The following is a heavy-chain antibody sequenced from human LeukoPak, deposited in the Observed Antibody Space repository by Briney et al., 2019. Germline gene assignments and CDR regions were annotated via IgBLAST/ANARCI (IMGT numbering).Heavy chain of an antibody. CDR1: GFTLGGHD. D-gene: IGHD5-18*01. J-gene: IGHJ4*02. Sequence: GGSLRLSCTASGFTLGGHDMHWVRQTTGDGLEWVAAVSAGHHAFYAGSVKGRFTVSREDANTSLYLKMNSLRAGDTAVYYCVREARGYHYTYFDYWGQVSLLTVSS. CDR2: VSAGHHA. CDR3: VREARGYHYTYFDY. V-gene: IGHV3-13*04.